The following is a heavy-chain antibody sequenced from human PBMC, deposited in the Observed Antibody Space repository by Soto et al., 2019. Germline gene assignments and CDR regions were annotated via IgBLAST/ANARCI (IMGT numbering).Heavy chain of an antibody. Sequence: PGGSPRLSCAASGFTFSSQGMHWVRQAPGKGLEWVAVISYDGNNKYYADSVKGRFTISRDNSKNTLHLQMNSLRAEDTDVYYCEKDQDGSGNYLTYYYYYGIDVWGQGTTVTVSS. D-gene: IGHD3-10*01. J-gene: IGHJ6*02. CDR1: GFTFSSQG. CDR3: EKDQDGSGNYLTYYYYYGIDV. V-gene: IGHV3-30*18. CDR2: ISYDGNNK.